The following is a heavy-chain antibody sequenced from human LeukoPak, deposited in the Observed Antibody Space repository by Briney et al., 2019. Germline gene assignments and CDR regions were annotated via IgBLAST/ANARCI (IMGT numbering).Heavy chain of an antibody. CDR1: GFTFSDYY. V-gene: IGHV3-11*01. D-gene: IGHD3-3*01. CDR3: ARDTPYYDFWSGLIDY. CDR2: IGTSGNTI. J-gene: IGHJ4*02. Sequence: PGGSLRLSCAVSGFTFSDYYMTWIRQAPGKGLEWVSYIGTSGNTIYYADSVKGRFTISRDNAKNSLYLQMNSLRAEDTAVYYCARDTPYYDFWSGLIDYWGQGTLVTVSS.